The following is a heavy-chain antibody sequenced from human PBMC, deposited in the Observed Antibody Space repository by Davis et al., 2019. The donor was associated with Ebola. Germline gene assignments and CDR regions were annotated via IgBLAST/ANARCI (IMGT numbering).Heavy chain of an antibody. V-gene: IGHV4-30-4*01. CDR2: IYYSGST. J-gene: IGHJ4*02. CDR1: GGSISSGDYY. Sequence: PSETLSLTCTVSGGSISSGDYYWSWIRQPPGKGLEWIGYIYYSGSTYYNPSLKSLVTISVDTSKNQFSLKLSSVTAADTAVYYCARGYCSSTSCYRGDLDYWGQGTLVTVSS. CDR3: ARGYCSSTSCYRGDLDY. D-gene: IGHD2-2*02.